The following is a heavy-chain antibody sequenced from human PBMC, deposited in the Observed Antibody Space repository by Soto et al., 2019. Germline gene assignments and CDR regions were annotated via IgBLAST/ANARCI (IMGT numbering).Heavy chain of an antibody. CDR2: IIPILGIA. CDR3: ARGGEMATIRFNYYYGMDV. V-gene: IGHV1-69*02. Sequence: QVQLVQSGAEVKKPGSSVKVSCKASGGTFSSYTISWVRQAPGQGLEWMGRIIPILGIANYAQKFQGRVTITEDKSTSTAYMELSSLRSEDTAVYYCARGGEMATIRFNYYYGMDVWGQGTTVTVSS. CDR1: GGTFSSYT. J-gene: IGHJ6*02. D-gene: IGHD5-12*01.